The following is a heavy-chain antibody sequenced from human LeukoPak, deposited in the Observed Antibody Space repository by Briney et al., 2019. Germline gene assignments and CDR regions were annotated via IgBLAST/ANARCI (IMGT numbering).Heavy chain of an antibody. CDR1: GFTFSSYW. V-gene: IGHV3-7*01. CDR2: IKQDGSEK. J-gene: IGHJ6*03. Sequence: GGSLRLSCAASGFTFSSYWMSWVRQAPGEGLEWVANIKQDGSEKYYVDSVKGRFTISRDNAKNSLYLQMNSLRAEDTAVYYCARVHYYYYMDVWGKGTTVTVSS. CDR3: ARVHYYYYMDV.